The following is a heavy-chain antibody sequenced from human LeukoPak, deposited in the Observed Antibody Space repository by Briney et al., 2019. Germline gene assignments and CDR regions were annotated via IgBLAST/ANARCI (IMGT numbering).Heavy chain of an antibody. V-gene: IGHV4-4*07. CDR3: AAQSPDYGAANGAFDI. D-gene: IGHD4-17*01. J-gene: IGHJ3*02. CDR2: IYTSGST. Sequence: SETLSLTCTVSGVSISSYYWSWFRQPAGKGLEWIGRIYTSGSTKKPSLKSRVTMSVDMSKNQFSLKLSSVTAADTAVYYCAAQSPDYGAANGAFDIWGQGTMVTVSS. CDR1: GVSISSYY.